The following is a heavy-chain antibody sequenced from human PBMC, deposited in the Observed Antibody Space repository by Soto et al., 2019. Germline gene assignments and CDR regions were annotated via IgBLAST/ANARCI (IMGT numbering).Heavy chain of an antibody. V-gene: IGHV3-7*01. CDR2: IKEDGSEK. D-gene: IGHD1-1*01. J-gene: IGHJ4*02. CDR3: VRTGWNPPDY. Sequence: EVQLVESGGGLVQPGGSLRLSCAVSGFTFNRHWMSWVRQTPGKGLEWVASIKEDGSEKSYVDSVKGRFTISRDNAKNSLFLQMYSLRVEDTAVYYCVRTGWNPPDYWGQGTLVTVSS. CDR1: GFTFNRHW.